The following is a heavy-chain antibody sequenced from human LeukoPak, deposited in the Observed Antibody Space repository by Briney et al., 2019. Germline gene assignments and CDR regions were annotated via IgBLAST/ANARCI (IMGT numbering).Heavy chain of an antibody. Sequence: SETLSLTCAVSGGSISSGGYSWSWIRQPPGKGLEWIGYIYHSGSTYYNPSLKSRVTISVDRSKNQFSLKLSSVTAADTAVYYCARGDWGGRGYSGLIFDYWGQGTLVTVSS. D-gene: IGHD5-12*01. J-gene: IGHJ4*02. V-gene: IGHV4-30-2*01. CDR1: GGSISSGGYS. CDR2: IYHSGST. CDR3: ARGDWGGRGYSGLIFDY.